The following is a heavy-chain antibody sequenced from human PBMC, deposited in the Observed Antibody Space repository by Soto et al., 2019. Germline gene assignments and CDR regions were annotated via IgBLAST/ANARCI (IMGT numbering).Heavy chain of an antibody. CDR3: AHFRGGGNSPLGDY. V-gene: IGHV2-5*02. CDR1: GFSLTTSEVG. CDR2: TYWADEK. Sequence: QITLKESGPPLVKPTQTLTLTCTFSGFSLTTSEVGVGWIRQPPGKALEWLAITYWADEKRYSSSLKSRLNITKDTSRNQVVLTMTSMDPVDTGTYYCAHFRGGGNSPLGDYWGQGTLVTVSS. D-gene: IGHD2-21*01. J-gene: IGHJ4*02.